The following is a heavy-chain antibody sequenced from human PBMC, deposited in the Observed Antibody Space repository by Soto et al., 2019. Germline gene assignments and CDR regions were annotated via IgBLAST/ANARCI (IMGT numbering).Heavy chain of an antibody. Sequence: TRWRTCSSAGVSIVVGGECWRWIRQAPGKCLEWIGYIYHSGSTYYNPSLKSRVTIPVDRSKNQFSLKLSSVTAADTAVYYCARAYDGDDSSGYYWSWFDPWGQGTLV. CDR1: GVSIVVGGEC. J-gene: IGHJ5*02. CDR2: IYHSGST. D-gene: IGHD3-22*01. CDR3: ARAYDGDDSSGYYWSWFDP. V-gene: IGHV4-30-2*01.